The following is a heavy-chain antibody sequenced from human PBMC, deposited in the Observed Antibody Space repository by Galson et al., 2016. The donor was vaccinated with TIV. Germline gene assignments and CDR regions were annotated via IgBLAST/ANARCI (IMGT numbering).Heavy chain of an antibody. V-gene: IGHV3-7*03. J-gene: IGHJ6*02. CDR1: QFPFSDYW. CDR2: IKQDGSDR. CDR3: ARDPLFGGMDV. Sequence: SLRLSCAASQFPFSDYWMNWIRQAPGKGLEWEATIKQDGSDRYYGDSVKGRFTISRDNAKRLLYLHMSSLRVEDTAVYYCARDPLFGGMDVWGQGATVAVS. D-gene: IGHD3-10*02.